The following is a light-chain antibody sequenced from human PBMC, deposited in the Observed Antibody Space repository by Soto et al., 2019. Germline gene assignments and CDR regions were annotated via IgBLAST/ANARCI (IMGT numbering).Light chain of an antibody. V-gene: IGKV1-27*01. CDR3: QKYSSVPV. Sequence: DIQMTQSPTSLSASVGDRVTITCRASQGIRNFVAWYQQKPGKAPKLLIYAASTLQSGVPSRFSDSGSGTDFTLTINSLQPEDVATYSCQKYSSVPVFGPGTKVEIK. CDR2: AAS. J-gene: IGKJ3*01. CDR1: QGIRNF.